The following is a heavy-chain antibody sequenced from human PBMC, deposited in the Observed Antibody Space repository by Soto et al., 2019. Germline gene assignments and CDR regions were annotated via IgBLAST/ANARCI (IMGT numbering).Heavy chain of an antibody. J-gene: IGHJ4*02. Sequence: GGSLRLSCAASGFTFSSYCMSWVRQAPGKGLEWVSAISGSGGSTYYADSVKGRFTISRDNSKNTLYLQMTSLRAEDTAVYYCAKVSDFWSGYSDYWGQGTLVTVSS. CDR3: AKVSDFWSGYSDY. V-gene: IGHV3-23*01. D-gene: IGHD3-3*01. CDR1: GFTFSSYC. CDR2: ISGSGGST.